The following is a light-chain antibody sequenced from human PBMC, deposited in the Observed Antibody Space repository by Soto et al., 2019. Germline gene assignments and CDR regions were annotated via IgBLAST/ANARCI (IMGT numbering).Light chain of an antibody. CDR3: QQYHSFWT. CDR1: QSISSS. CDR2: EAS. Sequence: DIQMTQSPSTLSASVGDRVSITCRASQSISSSLAWYQQIPGKAPKLLIREASSLESWVPSRFSGSGSGTEFTLTISSLQPDDFATYYCQQYHSFWTFGQGTKVEIK. V-gene: IGKV1-5*03. J-gene: IGKJ1*01.